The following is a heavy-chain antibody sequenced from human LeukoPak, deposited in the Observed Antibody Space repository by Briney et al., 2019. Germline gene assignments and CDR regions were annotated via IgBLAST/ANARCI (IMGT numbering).Heavy chain of an antibody. CDR3: ARVTYYYDSSGYYDY. CDR1: GFTFSSYA. Sequence: GRSQRLSCAASGFTFSSYAMHWVRQAPGKGLEWVAVISYDGSNKYYADSVKGRFTISRDNSKNTLYLQMNSLRAEDTAVYYCARVTYYYDSSGYYDYWGQGTLVTVSS. J-gene: IGHJ4*02. D-gene: IGHD3-22*01. V-gene: IGHV3-30-3*01. CDR2: ISYDGSNK.